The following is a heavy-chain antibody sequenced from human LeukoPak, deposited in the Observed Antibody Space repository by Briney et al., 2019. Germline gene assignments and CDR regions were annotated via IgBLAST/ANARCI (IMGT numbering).Heavy chain of an antibody. CDR1: GYIFTSYW. CDR2: IDPSDSYT. V-gene: IGHV5-10-1*01. Sequence: GASLMISCKGSGYIFTSYWISWVRQLPGKGLEWMGRIDPSDSYTNYSPSFQGRVTISADKSISTAYLQWSSLKASDTAMYYCARLRYSSDYWFDPWGQGTLVTVSS. D-gene: IGHD6-19*01. CDR3: ARLRYSSDYWFDP. J-gene: IGHJ5*02.